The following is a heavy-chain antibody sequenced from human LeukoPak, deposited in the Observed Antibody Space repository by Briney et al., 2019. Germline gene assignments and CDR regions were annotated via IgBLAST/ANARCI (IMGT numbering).Heavy chain of an antibody. Sequence: GASVKVSCKASGYTFTSYGISWVRQAPGQGLEWMGWISAYNGNTNYAQKLQGRVTMTTDTSTSTAYMELRSLRSDDTAVYYCARDPNILTSTYFDYWGQGTLVTVSS. CDR1: GYTFTSYG. D-gene: IGHD3-9*01. CDR2: ISAYNGNT. CDR3: ARDPNILTSTYFDY. V-gene: IGHV1-18*01. J-gene: IGHJ4*02.